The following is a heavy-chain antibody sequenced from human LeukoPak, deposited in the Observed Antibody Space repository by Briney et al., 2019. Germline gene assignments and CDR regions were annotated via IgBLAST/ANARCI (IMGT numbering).Heavy chain of an antibody. J-gene: IGHJ4*02. CDR3: ARNSGWYGIS. D-gene: IGHD6-19*01. CDR2: MSGGDST. Sequence: GGSLRLSCEVSGFIFSSYVMGWVRQAPGKGLEWVSVMSGGDSTYYADSVRGRFTISRDNYKNTLYLQLTSLSDDDTAVYFCARNSGWYGISWGQGTLVIVSS. CDR1: GFIFSSYV. V-gene: IGHV3-23*01.